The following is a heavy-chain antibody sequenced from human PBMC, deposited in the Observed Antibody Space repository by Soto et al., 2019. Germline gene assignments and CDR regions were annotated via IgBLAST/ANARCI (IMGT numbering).Heavy chain of an antibody. CDR3: AKDRRWGVVVAAIVFYI. J-gene: IGHJ3*02. Sequence: QVQLVESGGGVVQPGRSLRLSCAASGFTFSSYGMHWVGQAPGKGLEWVAVISYDGSNKYYADSVKGRFTISRDNSKNTLYLQMNSLRAEDTAVYYCAKDRRWGVVVAAIVFYIWGQGTMVTVSS. V-gene: IGHV3-30*18. CDR1: GFTFSSYG. CDR2: ISYDGSNK. D-gene: IGHD2-15*01.